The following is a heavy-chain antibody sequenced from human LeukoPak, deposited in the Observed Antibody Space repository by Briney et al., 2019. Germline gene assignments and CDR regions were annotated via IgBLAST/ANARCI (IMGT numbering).Heavy chain of an antibody. CDR3: ARETGSAVGSTDFDY. CDR2: ISYDGSNK. Sequence: GGSLRLSCAASGFTFSSYALHWVRQAPGKGLEWVAVISYDGSNKYYADSVKGRFTISRDNSKNTLYLQMNSLRAEDTAVYYCARETGSAVGSTDFDYWGQGTLVTVSS. CDR1: GFTFSSYA. V-gene: IGHV3-30-3*01. D-gene: IGHD4-17*01. J-gene: IGHJ4*02.